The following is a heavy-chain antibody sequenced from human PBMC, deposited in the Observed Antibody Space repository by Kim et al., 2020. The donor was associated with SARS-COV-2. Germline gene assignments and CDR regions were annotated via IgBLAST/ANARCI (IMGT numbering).Heavy chain of an antibody. V-gene: IGHV1-2*02. Sequence: YAQKFQGRVTMTRDTSISTAYMGLSRLRSDDTAVYYCASTLAAAGYNWFDPWGQGTLVTVSS. CDR3: ASTLAAAGYNWFDP. J-gene: IGHJ5*02. D-gene: IGHD6-13*01.